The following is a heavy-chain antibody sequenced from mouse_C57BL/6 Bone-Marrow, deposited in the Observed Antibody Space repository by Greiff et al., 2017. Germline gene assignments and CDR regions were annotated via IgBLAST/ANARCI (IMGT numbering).Heavy chain of an antibody. Sequence: QVQLQQPVAELVKPGASVKLSCKASGYTFTSYWMHWVKQRPGRGLEWIGRIDPNSGGTKYNEKFKSKATLTVDKPSSTAYMQLSSLTSEDSAVYYCARSYYYGSSYWYFDVWGTGTTVTVSS. CDR3: ARSYYYGSSYWYFDV. V-gene: IGHV1-72*01. CDR2: IDPNSGGT. J-gene: IGHJ1*03. D-gene: IGHD1-1*01. CDR1: GYTFTSYW.